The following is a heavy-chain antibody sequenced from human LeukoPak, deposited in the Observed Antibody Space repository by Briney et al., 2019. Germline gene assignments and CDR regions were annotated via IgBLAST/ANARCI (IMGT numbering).Heavy chain of an antibody. CDR3: AKEYYDSSGYYRGFDY. CDR1: GFTFSDYA. CDR2: ISSGADST. V-gene: IGHV3-23*01. J-gene: IGHJ4*02. Sequence: GGSVRLSCAVSGFTFSDYAVTWVRQAPGKGLEWVSSISSGADSTYYADSVKGRFTISRDNSKNTLYLQMNGLRADDTAVYYCAKEYYDSSGYYRGFDYWGQGALVTVSS. D-gene: IGHD3-22*01.